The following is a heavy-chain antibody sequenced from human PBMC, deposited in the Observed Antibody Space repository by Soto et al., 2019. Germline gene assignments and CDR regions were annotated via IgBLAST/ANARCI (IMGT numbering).Heavy chain of an antibody. CDR1: GGSVTSSNYY. Sequence: QVQLQESGPGLVKPSQTLSLTCTVSGGSVTSSNYYWNWIRQPPGKGLEWIAYIYYTGSTYYNSSLKSRVAISIDTSENQFSLKLSSVTAADTAVYYCATSPTYSSSSLGYWGQGTLVTVSS. CDR3: ATSPTYSSSSLGY. J-gene: IGHJ4*02. V-gene: IGHV4-30-4*01. D-gene: IGHD6-6*01. CDR2: IYYTGST.